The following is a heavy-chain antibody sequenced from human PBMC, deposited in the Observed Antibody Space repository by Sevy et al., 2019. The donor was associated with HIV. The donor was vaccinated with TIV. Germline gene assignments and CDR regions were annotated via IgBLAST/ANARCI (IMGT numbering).Heavy chain of an antibody. CDR2: INSDGSST. D-gene: IGHD1-26*01. V-gene: IGHV3-74*01. Sequence: GGSLRLSCAASGFTFSSYWMHWVRQAPGKGLVWVSRINSDGSSTSYADSVKGRFTISRDNAKNTLYLQMNSLRAEDTAVYYCARDRRDSGSYGNYYYYYGMDVWGQGTTVTVSS. CDR1: GFTFSSYW. CDR3: ARDRRDSGSYGNYYYYYGMDV. J-gene: IGHJ6*02.